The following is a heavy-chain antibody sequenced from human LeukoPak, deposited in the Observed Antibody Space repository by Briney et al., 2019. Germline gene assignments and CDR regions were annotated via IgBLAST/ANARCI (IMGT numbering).Heavy chain of an antibody. J-gene: IGHJ4*02. Sequence: GGSLRLSCTVSGLAFSSYAMSWVRQAPGKGLEWVSAISGSGGSTYYADSVKGRFTISRDNSKNTLYLQMNSLRAEDTAVYYCTKDTAGYYYDSSGYIFDYWGQGTLVTVSS. CDR2: ISGSGGST. CDR3: TKDTAGYYYDSSGYIFDY. V-gene: IGHV3-23*01. D-gene: IGHD3-22*01. CDR1: GLAFSSYA.